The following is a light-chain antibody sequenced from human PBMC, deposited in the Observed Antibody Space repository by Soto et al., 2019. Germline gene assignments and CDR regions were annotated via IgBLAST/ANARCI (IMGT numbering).Light chain of an antibody. CDR3: QAWGTGGV. CDR2: VTSDGSH. J-gene: IGLJ3*02. CDR1: SGHSDYA. Sequence: QPVLTQSPSASASTGASVKLTCTLSSGHSDYAIAWHQQQPEKGPRYLMKVTSDGSHTKGDGIPDRFSGSSSGADRYLTISSLRSDDEADYYCQAWGTGGVFGGGTKLTVL. V-gene: IGLV4-69*01.